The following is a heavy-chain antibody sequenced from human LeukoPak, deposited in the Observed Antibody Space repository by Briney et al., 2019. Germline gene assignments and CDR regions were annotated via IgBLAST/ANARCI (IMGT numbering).Heavy chain of an antibody. V-gene: IGHV4-4*09. CDR3: ARVLAAAGTFVRLPNAFDI. D-gene: IGHD6-13*01. Sequence: SETLSLTCSVSGGSISSYYWSWIRQPPGKGLEWIGYIYTSGSTNYNPSLKSRVTISVDTSKNQFSLKLSSVTAADTAVYYCARVLAAAGTFVRLPNAFDIWGQGTMVTVSS. J-gene: IGHJ3*02. CDR1: GGSISSYY. CDR2: IYTSGST.